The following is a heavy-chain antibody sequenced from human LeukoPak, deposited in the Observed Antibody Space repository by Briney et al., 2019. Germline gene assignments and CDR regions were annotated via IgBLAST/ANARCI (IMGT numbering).Heavy chain of an antibody. D-gene: IGHD6-13*01. V-gene: IGHV3-53*01. CDR2: IYSGGST. CDR1: GFTVSRNY. CDR3: AKDPRQQLTPLSAFDI. Sequence: GGSLRLSCAASGFTVSRNYMTWVRQAPGKGLGWGSVIYSGGSTYYADSVKGRFTISRDNSKNTLYLQMNSLRAEDTAVYYCAKDPRQQLTPLSAFDIWGQGTMVPVSS. J-gene: IGHJ3*02.